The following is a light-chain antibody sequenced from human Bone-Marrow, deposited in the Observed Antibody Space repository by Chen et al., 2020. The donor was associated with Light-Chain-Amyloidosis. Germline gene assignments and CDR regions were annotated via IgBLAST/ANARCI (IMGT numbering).Light chain of an antibody. CDR1: SSDVGGYNY. Sequence: QSALTQPASVSGSPGHSITISCTGTSSDVGGYNYVSWYQHHPGEAPKLMIYEVSNRPSGVSNRFSGSKSGNTASLTISGLQAEDEADYYCSSFTSRSTRVFGGGTKLTVL. CDR3: SSFTSRSTRV. J-gene: IGLJ3*02. CDR2: EVS. V-gene: IGLV2-14*01.